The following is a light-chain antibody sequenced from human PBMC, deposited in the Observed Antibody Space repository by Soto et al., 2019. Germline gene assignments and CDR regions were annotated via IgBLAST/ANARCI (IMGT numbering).Light chain of an antibody. V-gene: IGKV3-15*01. CDR1: QSISNE. CDR3: QQGHNWPLT. Sequence: EIVMTQSPATLSVSPGERATLSCRASQSISNELAWYQQKPGQPPRLLIYSASTRATGVPARFTGSGSGSEFTLTISGLQSEDFAVYNCQQGHNWPLTFGQGTRLEI. CDR2: SAS. J-gene: IGKJ2*01.